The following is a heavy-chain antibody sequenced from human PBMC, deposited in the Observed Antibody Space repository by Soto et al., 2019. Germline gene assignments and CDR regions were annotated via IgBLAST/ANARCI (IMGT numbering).Heavy chain of an antibody. D-gene: IGHD1-1*01. CDR2: IYPGDSDT. Sequence: GESLKISCKGSGYSFTSYWIGWVRQMPGKGLEWMGIIYPGDSDTRYSPSFQGQVTISADKSISTAYLQWSSLKASDTAMYYCARLAMYTHRIRWYDKRSCFDTWGQGTLATVSS. J-gene: IGHJ5*02. CDR3: ARLAMYTHRIRWYDKRSCFDT. V-gene: IGHV5-51*01. CDR1: GYSFTSYW.